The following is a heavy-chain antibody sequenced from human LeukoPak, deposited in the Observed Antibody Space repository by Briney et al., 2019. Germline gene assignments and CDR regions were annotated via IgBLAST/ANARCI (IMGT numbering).Heavy chain of an antibody. CDR1: GFTFSNYA. Sequence: GGSLRLSCAASGFTFSNYAMTWVRQAPGKGLEWVSVISGSGSNTDYADSVKGRFTISRDNAKNSLYLQMNSLRAEDTAVYYCAGRIAAAGTEHYYYYGMDVWGQGTTVTVSS. CDR3: AGRIAAAGTEHYYYYGMDV. CDR2: ISGSGSNT. D-gene: IGHD6-13*01. V-gene: IGHV3-23*01. J-gene: IGHJ6*02.